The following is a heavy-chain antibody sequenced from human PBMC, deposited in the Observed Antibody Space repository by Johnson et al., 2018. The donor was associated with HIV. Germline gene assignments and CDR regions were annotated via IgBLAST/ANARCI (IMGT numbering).Heavy chain of an antibody. Sequence: EVQLVESGGGLVQPGGSLRLSCAASGFTFSSYWMSWVRQAPGKGLEWVANIKQDGSEKYYVDSVKGRFTISRDNAKNSLYLQMNSLRAEDTAVYYCARETNVWSGYYTPTLDAFDIWGQGTMVTVSS. CDR3: ARETNVWSGYYTPTLDAFDI. D-gene: IGHD3-3*01. CDR2: IKQDGSEK. V-gene: IGHV3-7*01. J-gene: IGHJ3*02. CDR1: GFTFSSYW.